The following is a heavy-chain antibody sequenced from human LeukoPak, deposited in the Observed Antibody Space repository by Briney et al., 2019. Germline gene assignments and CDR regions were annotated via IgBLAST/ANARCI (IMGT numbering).Heavy chain of an antibody. D-gene: IGHD1-1*01. CDR1: RFTFSNYA. CDR2: ASYYVGKQ. CDR3: AKAGIGADGAGFLCEY. Sequence: GGSLRLSCAASRFTFSNYAMSWVRQAPGKGLEWVSTASYYVGKQYHADSVRGRFTVSRDNSRNTVSLQMSSLRVEDTGIYYCAKAGIGADGAGFLCEYWGQGTLVTVSS. V-gene: IGHV3-23*01. J-gene: IGHJ4*02.